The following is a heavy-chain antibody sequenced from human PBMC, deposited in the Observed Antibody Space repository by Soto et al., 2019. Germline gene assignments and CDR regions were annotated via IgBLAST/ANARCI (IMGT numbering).Heavy chain of an antibody. J-gene: IGHJ3*02. V-gene: IGHV4-30-2*01. CDR1: GGSISSGGYS. D-gene: IGHD3-16*02. CDR2: IYHSGST. Sequence: QLQLQESGSGLVKPSQTLSLTCAVSGGSISSGGYSWSWIRQPPGKGLEWIGYIYHSGSTYYNPSLKSRVTISVDRSKNQFSLKLSSVTAADTAVYYCARAEIMITFGGVIVIPEIGAFDIWGQGTMVTVSS. CDR3: ARAEIMITFGGVIVIPEIGAFDI.